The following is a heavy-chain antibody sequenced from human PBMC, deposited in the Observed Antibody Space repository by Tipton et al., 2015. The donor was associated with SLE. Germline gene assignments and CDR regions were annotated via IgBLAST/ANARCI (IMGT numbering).Heavy chain of an antibody. CDR1: GGSISSGGYS. Sequence: TLSLTCAVSGGSISSGGYSWSWIRQPPGKGLEWIGYIYYSGSTNYNPSLKSRVTISVDTSKNQFSLKLSSVTAADTAVYYCARHPDFWSGQRWFDPWGQGTLVTVSS. CDR3: ARHPDFWSGQRWFDP. V-gene: IGHV4-61*08. CDR2: IYYSGST. J-gene: IGHJ5*02. D-gene: IGHD3-3*01.